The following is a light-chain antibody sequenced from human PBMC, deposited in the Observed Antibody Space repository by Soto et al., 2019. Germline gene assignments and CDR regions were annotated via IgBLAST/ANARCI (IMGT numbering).Light chain of an antibody. CDR3: QQYNNWRT. CDR2: GAS. Sequence: IVLTPSPATLSLSPRERATLSFRASQSVSSYLAWYQQKPGQAPRLLIYGASTRATGIPARFSGSGSGTEFTLTISSLQSEDFAVYYCQQYNNWRTVGQGTKVDI. V-gene: IGKV3-15*01. J-gene: IGKJ1*01. CDR1: QSVSSY.